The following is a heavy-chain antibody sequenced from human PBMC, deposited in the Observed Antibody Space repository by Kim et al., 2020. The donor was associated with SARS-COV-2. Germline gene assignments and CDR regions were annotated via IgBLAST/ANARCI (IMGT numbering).Heavy chain of an antibody. J-gene: IGHJ6*02. CDR3: ARAVLLHDGDYELWYYGMDV. D-gene: IGHD4-17*01. Sequence: ASVKVSCKASGYTFTSYAMNWVRQAPGQGLEWMGWINTNTGNPTYAQGFTGRFVFSLDTSVSTAYLQISSLKAEDTAVYYCARAVLLHDGDYELWYYGMDVWGQGTTVTVSS. V-gene: IGHV7-4-1*02. CDR1: GYTFTSYA. CDR2: INTNTGNP.